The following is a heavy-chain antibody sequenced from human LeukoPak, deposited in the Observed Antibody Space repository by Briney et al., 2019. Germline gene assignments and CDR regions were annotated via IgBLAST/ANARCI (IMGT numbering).Heavy chain of an antibody. V-gene: IGHV1-18*01. Sequence: ASVKVSCKASGGTFSSYAISWVRQAPGQGLEWMGWISAYNGNTNYAQKLQGRVTMTTDTSTSTAYMELRSLRSDDTAVYYCARDSYIAAAGTNDYWGQGTLVTVSS. CDR1: GGTFSSYA. CDR3: ARDSYIAAAGTNDY. J-gene: IGHJ4*02. CDR2: ISAYNGNT. D-gene: IGHD6-13*01.